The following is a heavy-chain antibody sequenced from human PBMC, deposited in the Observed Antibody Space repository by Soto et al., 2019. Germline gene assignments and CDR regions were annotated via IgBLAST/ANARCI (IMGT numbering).Heavy chain of an antibody. CDR3: AQIGTTRSAFDY. Sequence: TLSLTCTVSGGSISSYYWSWIRQPPGKGLEWIGYIYYSGSTNYNPSLKSRVTISVDTSKNQFSLKLSSVTAADTAVYYCAQIGTTRSAFDYWGQGTLVTVSS. J-gene: IGHJ4*02. V-gene: IGHV4-59*01. CDR1: GGSISSYY. D-gene: IGHD1-1*01. CDR2: IYYSGST.